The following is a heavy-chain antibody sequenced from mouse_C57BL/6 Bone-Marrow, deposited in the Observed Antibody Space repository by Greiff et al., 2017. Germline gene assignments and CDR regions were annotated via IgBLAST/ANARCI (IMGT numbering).Heavy chain of an antibody. J-gene: IGHJ1*03. CDR2: INPYNGGP. CDR3: ARFYYGNFYYWYCDV. V-gene: IGHV1-19*01. D-gene: IGHD2-1*01. CDR1: GYTFTDYY. Sequence: DVKLQESGPVLVKPGASVKMSCKASGYTFTDYYMNWVKQSHGKSLEWIGVINPYNGGPSYNQKFKGKATLTVDKSSGTAYMELNSLTSEDSAVYYCARFYYGNFYYWYCDVWGTGTTVTVSS.